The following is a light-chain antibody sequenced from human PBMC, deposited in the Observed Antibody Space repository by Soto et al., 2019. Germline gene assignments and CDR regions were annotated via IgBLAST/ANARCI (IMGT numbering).Light chain of an antibody. CDR2: DVT. J-gene: IGLJ1*01. V-gene: IGLV2-14*01. Sequence: QSVLTQPASVSGSPGQSITISCTGTSSDVGGYNSVSWYRQDPGKAPKLIIYDVTNRPSGVSNRFSGSESGNTASLTISGLQAEDEADYHCSSFTSSITYVFGTGTKVTVL. CDR1: SSDVGGYNS. CDR3: SSFTSSITYV.